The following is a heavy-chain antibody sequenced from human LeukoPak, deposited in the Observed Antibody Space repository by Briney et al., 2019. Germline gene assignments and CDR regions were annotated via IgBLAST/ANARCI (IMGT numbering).Heavy chain of an antibody. CDR1: GGSISGYY. CDR2: IYYSGST. V-gene: IGHV4-59*01. J-gene: IGHJ5*02. D-gene: IGHD6-13*01. Sequence: PSETLSLTCTVSGGSISGYYWSWIRQPPGKGLEWIGYIYYSGSTNYNPSLKSRVTISVDTSKDQFSLKLSSVTAADTAVYYCARGCSAGTPHNWFDPWGQGTLVTVSS. CDR3: ARGCSAGTPHNWFDP.